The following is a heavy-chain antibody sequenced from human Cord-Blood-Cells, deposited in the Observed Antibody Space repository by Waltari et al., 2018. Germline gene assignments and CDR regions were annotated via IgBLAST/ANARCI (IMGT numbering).Heavy chain of an antibody. CDR1: GYTFTSYD. CDR3: ARAACSSTSCYRYFDL. V-gene: IGHV1-8*03. D-gene: IGHD2-2*02. J-gene: IGHJ2*01. CDR2: MNPNSGNT. Sequence: QVHLGQSGAEGKKPGASVKVSCKASGYTFTSYDNNWVRQATGQGLEWMGWMNPNSGNTGYAQKFQGRVTITRNTSISTAYMELGSLRSEDTAVYYCARAACSSTSCYRYFDLWGRGTLVTVSS.